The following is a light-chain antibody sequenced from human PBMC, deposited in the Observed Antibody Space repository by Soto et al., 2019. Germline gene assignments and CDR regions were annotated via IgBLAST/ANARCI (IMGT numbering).Light chain of an antibody. V-gene: IGLV1-40*01. CDR3: QSFDTSLSGFVV. CDR2: DNN. J-gene: IGLJ2*01. Sequence: QAVVTQPPSMSGAPGQRVTISCTGSSSNIGAGYDVHWYQQHPGTAPKLLIFDNNNRPSGVPDRFSGSKSDTSASLAITGLQAGDEADYYCQSFDTSLSGFVVFGGGTKLTVL. CDR1: SSNIGAGYD.